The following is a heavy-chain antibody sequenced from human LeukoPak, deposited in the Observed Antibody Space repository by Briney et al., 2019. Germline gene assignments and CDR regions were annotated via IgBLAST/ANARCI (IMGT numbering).Heavy chain of an antibody. CDR2: ISYDGSNK. V-gene: IGHV3-30*04. D-gene: IGHD1-26*01. CDR3: ASLVGASALPPTNY. Sequence: QPGRSLRLSCAASGFTLSSYAMHWVRQAPGKGLEWVAVISYDGSNKYYADSVKGRFTISRDNSKNTLYLQMNSLRAEDTAVYYCASLVGASALPPTNYWGQGTLVTVSS. CDR1: GFTLSSYA. J-gene: IGHJ4*02.